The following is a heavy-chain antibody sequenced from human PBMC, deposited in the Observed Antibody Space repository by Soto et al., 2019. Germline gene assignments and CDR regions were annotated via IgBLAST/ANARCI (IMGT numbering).Heavy chain of an antibody. V-gene: IGHV3-21*01. D-gene: IGHD6-13*01. Sequence: EVQLVESGGGLVKPGGSLRLSCAASGFTFSSYSMNWVRQAPGKGLEWVSSISSSSSYIYYADSVKGRFTISRDNAKNSLYPQMNSLRAEDTAVYYCARDLTTGTRYFDYWGQGTLVTVSS. CDR1: GFTFSSYS. CDR2: ISSSSSYI. J-gene: IGHJ4*02. CDR3: ARDLTTGTRYFDY.